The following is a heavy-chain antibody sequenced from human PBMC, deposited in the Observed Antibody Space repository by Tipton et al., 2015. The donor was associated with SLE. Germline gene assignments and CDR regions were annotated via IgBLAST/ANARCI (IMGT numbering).Heavy chain of an antibody. CDR3: ARVIGAAAGSWYYCYGMDV. CDR2: IGTSGDYK. D-gene: IGHD6-13*01. Sequence: SLRLSCTVSGGSISSYYWSWVRQAPGKGLEWVSSIGTSGDYKYYVDSVKGRFTVSRDNAEKSLYLQMNSLRAEDTAGYYCARVIGAAAGSWYYCYGMDVWGQGTTVTFSS. J-gene: IGHJ6*02. CDR1: GGSISSYY. V-gene: IGHV3-21*01.